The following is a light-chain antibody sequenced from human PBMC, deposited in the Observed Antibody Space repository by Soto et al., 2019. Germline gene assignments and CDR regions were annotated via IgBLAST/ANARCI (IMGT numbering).Light chain of an antibody. J-gene: IGKJ2*01. CDR3: QQYGSSPHT. CDR2: GVS. V-gene: IGKV3-20*01. Sequence: ENVLTQSPGTLSLSPGEGATLSCRANQSVRDINLAWYQQKVGQAPRLLIYGVSSRATGIPDRFSGSGSGTDFTLTISRLEPEDFAVYYCQQYGSSPHTFGQGTKVEI. CDR1: QSVRDIN.